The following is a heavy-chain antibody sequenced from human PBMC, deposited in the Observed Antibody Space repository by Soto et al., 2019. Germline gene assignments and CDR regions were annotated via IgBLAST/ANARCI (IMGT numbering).Heavy chain of an antibody. D-gene: IGHD3-3*01. CDR3: ARDRNDDFWSGLRDSEYYYYGMDV. CDR2: IKQDGSER. J-gene: IGHJ6*02. CDR1: GFAFSIYW. V-gene: IGHV3-7*01. Sequence: GGSLRLSCAASGFAFSIYWMSWVRQAPGKGLEWVASIKQDGSERYYVDSVKGRFTISRDNAKNSLYLQMDSLRAEDTAVYYCARDRNDDFWSGLRDSEYYYYGMDVWGQGTTVTVSS.